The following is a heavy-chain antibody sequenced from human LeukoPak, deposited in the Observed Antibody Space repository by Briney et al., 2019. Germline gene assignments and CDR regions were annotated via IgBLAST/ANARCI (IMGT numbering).Heavy chain of an antibody. D-gene: IGHD4-17*01. J-gene: IGHJ4*02. CDR2: ISGDGGNT. CDR3: AKSFPSTVTLPDN. CDR1: GFTFISFG. Sequence: QPGGSLRLSCAASGFTFISFGMNWVRRAPGKGLEWVSAISGDGGNTFYADSVKGRFTISRDNSRNTLYLQMNSLRAEDTALYYCAKSFPSTVTLPDNWGQGTLVTVSS. V-gene: IGHV3-23*01.